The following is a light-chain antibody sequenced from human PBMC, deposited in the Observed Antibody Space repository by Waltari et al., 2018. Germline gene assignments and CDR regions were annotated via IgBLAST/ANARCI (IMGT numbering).Light chain of an antibody. CDR2: GAS. V-gene: IGKV3-15*01. CDR1: QSVSSI. Sequence: EVVMTQSPATLSVSPGERAPLACRASQSVSSIVAWYQQKPGQAPSLLIHGASTRTTGIPARCSGSRSGTEFTLTISSLQSEDFAVYYCQQYNDWPPLTFGGGTKVEIK. J-gene: IGKJ4*01. CDR3: QQYNDWPPLT.